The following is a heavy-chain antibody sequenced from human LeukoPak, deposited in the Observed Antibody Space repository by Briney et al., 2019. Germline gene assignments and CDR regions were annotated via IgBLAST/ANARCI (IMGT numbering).Heavy chain of an antibody. CDR1: GFTFSSYE. D-gene: IGHD3-3*01. CDR2: VSKSGDSI. J-gene: IGHJ6*02. V-gene: IGHV3-48*03. Sequence: GRSLRLSCVASGFTFSSYEMNWVRQAPGKGLEWVSYVSKSGDSIYYADSVKGRFTISRDNAKNSLYLQMNSLRAEDTAVYYCARDSRYNTHYYYGMDVWGQGTTVTVSS. CDR3: ARDSRYNTHYYYGMDV.